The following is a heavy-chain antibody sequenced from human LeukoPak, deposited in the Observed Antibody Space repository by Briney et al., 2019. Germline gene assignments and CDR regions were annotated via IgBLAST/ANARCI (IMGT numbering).Heavy chain of an antibody. J-gene: IGHJ3*02. CDR2: ISWNSGSI. V-gene: IGHV3-9*01. CDR1: GFTFDDYA. D-gene: IGHD5-18*01. Sequence: GGSLRLSCAASGFTFDDYAMHWVRQAPGKGLEWVSGISWNSGSIGYADSVKGRFTISRDNSKNTLYLQMNSLRVEDAAVYYCAKLYTGVVLKAFDIWGQGTMVTVSS. CDR3: AKLYTGVVLKAFDI.